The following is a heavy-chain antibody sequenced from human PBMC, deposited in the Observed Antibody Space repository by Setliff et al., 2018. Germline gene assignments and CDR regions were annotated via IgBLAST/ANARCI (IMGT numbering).Heavy chain of an antibody. V-gene: IGHV1-3*04. CDR2: INTGTGNT. Sequence: ASVKVSCKASGYTFTSHAIHWVRQAPGQRLEWMGWINTGTGNTQYSQTFQGRVTFTRDTSASTAYMELSSLRSEDTAVYFCARRREENYYYYMDVWGKGTAVTVPS. CDR3: ARRREENYYYYMDV. D-gene: IGHD1-26*01. J-gene: IGHJ6*03. CDR1: GYTFTSHA.